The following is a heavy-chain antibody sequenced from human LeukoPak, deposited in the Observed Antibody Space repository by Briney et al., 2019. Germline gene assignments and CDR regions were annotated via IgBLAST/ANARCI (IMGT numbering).Heavy chain of an antibody. Sequence: GGSLRLFCAASGFTFSSYSMNWVRQAPGKGLEWVSYISSSSSTIYYADSVKGRFTISRDNAKNSLYLQMNSLRAEDTAVYYCARDQYYYGSGREFDYWGQGTLVTVSS. CDR2: ISSSSSTI. J-gene: IGHJ4*02. CDR1: GFTFSSYS. V-gene: IGHV3-48*04. D-gene: IGHD3-10*01. CDR3: ARDQYYYGSGREFDY.